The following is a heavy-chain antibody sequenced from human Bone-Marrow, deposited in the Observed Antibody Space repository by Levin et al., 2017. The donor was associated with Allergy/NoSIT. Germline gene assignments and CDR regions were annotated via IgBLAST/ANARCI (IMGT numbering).Heavy chain of an antibody. J-gene: IGHJ4*02. D-gene: IGHD6-19*01. CDR1: GFSVSSKY. CDR3: ERVIALAGTAFDF. Sequence: GGSLRLSCAASGFSVSSKYMIWVRQAPGKGLEYVSIMYSGGDTFYADSVRGRFTISRDDSKNTLYLLMNSLRVEDTSVYYCERVIALAGTAFDFWGQGTLVTVSS. V-gene: IGHV3-53*01. CDR2: MYSGGDT.